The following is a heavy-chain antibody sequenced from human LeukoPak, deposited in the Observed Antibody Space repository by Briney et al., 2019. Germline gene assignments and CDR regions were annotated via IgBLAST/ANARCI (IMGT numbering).Heavy chain of an antibody. D-gene: IGHD2-2*01. V-gene: IGHV7-4-1*01. CDR3: AREIGYCSSSSCGSSYSYYGTAI. CDR2: INTNTGNP. J-gene: IGHJ6*02. Sequence: GASVSVFFLASGYTYTFYTITWVRLAPGQGLEWMGWINTNTGNPTYAQGFTGRFVFSLDTSVSTAYLQICSLKAEDTAVYYCAREIGYCSSSSCGSSYSYYGTAISGPESTVTVSS. CDR1: GYTYTFYT.